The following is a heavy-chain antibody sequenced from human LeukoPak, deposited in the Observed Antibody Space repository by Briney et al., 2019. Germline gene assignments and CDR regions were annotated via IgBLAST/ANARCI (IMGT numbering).Heavy chain of an antibody. D-gene: IGHD6-13*01. Sequence: GGSLRLSCAASGFTFSSYGMHWVRQAPGKGLECVAIISYDGSNKYYTDSVKGRFTISRNNSKNTLYLQMNSLRAEDTAVYYCAKSGIEAAGSLVYFDYWGQGTLVTASS. J-gene: IGHJ4*02. CDR2: ISYDGSNK. CDR3: AKSGIEAAGSLVYFDY. V-gene: IGHV3-30*18. CDR1: GFTFSSYG.